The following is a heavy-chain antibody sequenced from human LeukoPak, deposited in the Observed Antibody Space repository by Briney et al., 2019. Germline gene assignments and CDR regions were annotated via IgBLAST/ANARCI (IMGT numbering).Heavy chain of an antibody. CDR2: MNPNSGNT. J-gene: IGHJ6*03. D-gene: IGHD6-19*01. CDR3: ARGRTAVAGIYYYYYYMDV. V-gene: IGHV1-8*03. Sequence: ASVKVSCKASGYTFTSYGISWVRQATGQGLEWMGWMNPNSGNTGYAQKFQGRVTITRNTSISTAYMELSSLRSEDTAVYYCARGRTAVAGIYYYYYYMDVWGKGTTVTVSS. CDR1: GYTFTSYG.